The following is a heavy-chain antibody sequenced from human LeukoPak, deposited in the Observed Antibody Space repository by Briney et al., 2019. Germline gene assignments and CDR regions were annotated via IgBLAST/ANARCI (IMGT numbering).Heavy chain of an antibody. J-gene: IGHJ4*02. CDR1: GFTFSSYA. CDR3: ARDGGSGIDY. Sequence: PGGSLRLSCAASGFTFSSYAMSWVRQAPGKGLEWVAVIWYDGSRKFYGDSVKGRFTVSRDTFENTMYLQMNSLRVEDTAVYHCARDGGSGIDYWGQGTLVTVSS. CDR2: IWYDGSRK. V-gene: IGHV3-33*08. D-gene: IGHD3-10*01.